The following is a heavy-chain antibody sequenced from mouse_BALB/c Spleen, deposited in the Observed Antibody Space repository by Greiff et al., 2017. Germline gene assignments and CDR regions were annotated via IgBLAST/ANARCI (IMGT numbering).Heavy chain of an antibody. V-gene: IGHV5-17*02. D-gene: IGHD4-1*01. CDR2: ISSGSSTI. Sequence: EVHLVESGGGLVQPGGSRKLSCAASGFTFSSFGMHWVRQAPEKGLEWVAYISSGSSTIYYADTVKGRFTISRDNPKNTLFLQMTSLRSEDTAMYYCARHWDYAMDYWGQGTSVTVAS. J-gene: IGHJ4*01. CDR3: ARHWDYAMDY. CDR1: GFTFSSFG.